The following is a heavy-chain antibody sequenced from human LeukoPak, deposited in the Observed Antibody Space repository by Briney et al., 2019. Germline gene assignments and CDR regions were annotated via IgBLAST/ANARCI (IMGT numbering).Heavy chain of an antibody. J-gene: IGHJ5*02. CDR2: IYYSGST. D-gene: IGHD5-18*01. V-gene: IGHV4-39*01. Sequence: SETLSLTCTVSGGSISSSSYYWGWIRQPPGKGLEWIGSIYYSGSTYYNPSLKSRVTISVDTSKNQFSLKLSSVTAADTAVYYCARQGYSYAHFDPWGQGTLVTASS. CDR1: GGSISSSSYY. CDR3: ARQGYSYAHFDP.